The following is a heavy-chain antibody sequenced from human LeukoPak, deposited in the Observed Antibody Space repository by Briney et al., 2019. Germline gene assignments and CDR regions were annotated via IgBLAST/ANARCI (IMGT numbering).Heavy chain of an antibody. D-gene: IGHD1-26*01. CDR3: ARGGSPVGATNDY. J-gene: IGHJ4*02. Sequence: PGGSLRLSCAASGFTFSSYSMNWVRQAPGKGLEWVSSISSSSSYIYYADSVKGRFTISRDNAKNSLYLQMNSLRAEDTAVYYCARGGSPVGATNDYWGQGTLVTVSS. V-gene: IGHV3-21*01. CDR1: GFTFSSYS. CDR2: ISSSSSYI.